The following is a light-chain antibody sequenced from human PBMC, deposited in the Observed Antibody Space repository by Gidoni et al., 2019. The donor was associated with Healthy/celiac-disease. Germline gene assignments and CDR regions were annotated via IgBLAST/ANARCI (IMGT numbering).Light chain of an antibody. J-gene: IGKJ4*01. Sequence: ELVMTQSPATLSVSSGERATLSCRASHSVNSNLAWYQQTPGQAPRLLIYGASTRATGIPARFSGSGSGTEFTLTISSLQSEDFAVYYCQQYNNWPPVTFGGGTKVEIK. CDR2: GAS. CDR1: HSVNSN. V-gene: IGKV3-15*01. CDR3: QQYNNWPPVT.